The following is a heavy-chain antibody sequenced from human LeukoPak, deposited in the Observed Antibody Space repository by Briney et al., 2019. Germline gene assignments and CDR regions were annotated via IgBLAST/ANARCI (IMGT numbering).Heavy chain of an antibody. D-gene: IGHD6-19*01. Sequence: SETLSLTCTVSGGSISSSSYYWSWIRQPAGKGLEWIGRIYTSGSTNYNPSLKSRITISVDKSKNQFSLKLSSVTAADTAVYYCARDLLSSSGWYYFDYWGQGTLVTVSS. CDR1: GGSISSSSYY. CDR3: ARDLLSSSGWYYFDY. V-gene: IGHV4-61*02. J-gene: IGHJ4*02. CDR2: IYTSGST.